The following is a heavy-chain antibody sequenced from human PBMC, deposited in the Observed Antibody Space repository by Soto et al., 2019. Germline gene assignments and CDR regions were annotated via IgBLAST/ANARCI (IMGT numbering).Heavy chain of an antibody. CDR3: ARNRHDYGDYVRNYYYGMAV. D-gene: IGHD4-17*01. CDR1: GYSFTSYW. Sequence: PGEALKISCKGSGYSFTSYWIGWVRQMPGKGLEWMGIIYPGDSDTRYSPSFQGQVTISADKSISTAYLQWSSRKASDTAMYYCARNRHDYGDYVRNYYYGMAVWGQGTTVTVSS. V-gene: IGHV5-51*01. CDR2: IYPGDSDT. J-gene: IGHJ6*02.